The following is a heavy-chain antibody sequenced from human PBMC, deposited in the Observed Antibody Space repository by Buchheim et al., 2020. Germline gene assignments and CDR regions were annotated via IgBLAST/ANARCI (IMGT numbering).Heavy chain of an antibody. J-gene: IGHJ5*02. CDR1: GGSISSSSYY. CDR3: ARLTQEVLWFGEFHWFDP. CDR2: IYYSGST. D-gene: IGHD3-10*01. Sequence: QLQLQESGPGLVKPSETLSLTCTVSGGSISSSSYYWGWIRQPPGKGLEWIGSIYYSGSTYYNPSLKSRVTISVDTSKNQFSLKLSSVTAADTAVYYCARLTQEVLWFGEFHWFDPWGQGTL. V-gene: IGHV4-39*01.